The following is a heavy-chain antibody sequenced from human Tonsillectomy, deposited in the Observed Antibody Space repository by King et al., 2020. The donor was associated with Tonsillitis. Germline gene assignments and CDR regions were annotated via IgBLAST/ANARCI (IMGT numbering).Heavy chain of an antibody. Sequence: QLVQSGGGVVQPGRSLRLSCAASGFTFSSYAMHWVRQTPGKGLEWVAVISYDGSNKYYADSVKGRFTFSRDNSKNTLYLQMNSLRAEDTAVYYCARDFSSYYYGSGSYLAPFYYYYYGMDVWGQGTTVTVSS. V-gene: IGHV3-30*04. D-gene: IGHD3-10*01. CDR3: ARDFSSYYYGSGSYLAPFYYYYYGMDV. CDR2: ISYDGSNK. J-gene: IGHJ6*02. CDR1: GFTFSSYA.